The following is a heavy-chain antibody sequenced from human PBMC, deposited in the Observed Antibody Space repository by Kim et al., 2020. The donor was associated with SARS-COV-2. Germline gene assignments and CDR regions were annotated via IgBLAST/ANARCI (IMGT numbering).Heavy chain of an antibody. CDR1: GGSISSSSYY. CDR3: ARRYSSGWLFDY. CDR2: IYYSGST. Sequence: SETLSLTCTVSGGSISSSSYYWGWIRQPPGKGLEWIGSIYYSGSTYYNPSLKSRVTISVDTSKNQFSLKLSSVTAADTAVYYCARRYSSGWLFDYWGQGTLVTVSS. V-gene: IGHV4-39*01. J-gene: IGHJ4*02. D-gene: IGHD6-19*01.